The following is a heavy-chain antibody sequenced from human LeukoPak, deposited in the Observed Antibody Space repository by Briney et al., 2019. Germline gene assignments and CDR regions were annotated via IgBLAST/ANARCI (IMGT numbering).Heavy chain of an antibody. J-gene: IGHJ4*02. CDR2: ISSGSGNI. CDR3: ARDPHYGDYNF. D-gene: IGHD4-17*01. Sequence: PGGSLRLSCAASGFTFSSYSMNWVRQAPGKGLEWVSSISSGSGNIYYADSVKGRFTISRDNAQNSLYLQMNSLRAEDTAVHYCARDPHYGDYNFWGQGTLVTVSS. V-gene: IGHV3-21*01. CDR1: GFTFSSYS.